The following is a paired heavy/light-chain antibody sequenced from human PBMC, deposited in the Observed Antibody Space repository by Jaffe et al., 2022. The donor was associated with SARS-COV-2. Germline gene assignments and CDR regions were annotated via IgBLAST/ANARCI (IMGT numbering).Light chain of an antibody. V-gene: IGLV3-19*01. CDR2: GKN. J-gene: IGLJ2*01. CDR1: SLRSYY. CDR3: NSRDSSGNHHVV. Sequence: SSELTQDPAVSVALGQTVRITCQGDSLRSYYASWYQQKPGQAPVLVIYGKNNRPSGIPDRFSGSSSGNTASLTITGAQAEDEADYYCNSRDSSGNHHVVFGGGTKLTVL.
Heavy chain of an antibody. CDR2: ISGSGGST. V-gene: IGHV3-23*01. Sequence: EVQLLESGGGLVQPGGSLRLSCAASGFTFSSYAMSWVRQAPGKGLEWVSAISGSGGSTYYADSVKGRFTISRDNSKNTLYLQMNSLRAEDTAVYYCAKEESLLRFLEWSPDAFDIWGQGTMVTVSS. CDR1: GFTFSSYA. J-gene: IGHJ3*02. CDR3: AKEESLLRFLEWSPDAFDI. D-gene: IGHD3-3*01.